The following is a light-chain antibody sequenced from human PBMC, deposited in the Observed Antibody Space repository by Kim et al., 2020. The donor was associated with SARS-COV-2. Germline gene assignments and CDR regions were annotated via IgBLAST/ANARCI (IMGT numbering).Light chain of an antibody. CDR2: EDD. CDR1: SGSIASNY. Sequence: GQTVTVSCTRSSGSIASNYVQWYQQRPGSSPTTVIYEDDQRPSGVPDRFSGSIDSSSNSASLTISGLKTEDEADYYCQSYNSSNLVFGGGTKLTVL. V-gene: IGLV6-57*01. CDR3: QSYNSSNLV. J-gene: IGLJ2*01.